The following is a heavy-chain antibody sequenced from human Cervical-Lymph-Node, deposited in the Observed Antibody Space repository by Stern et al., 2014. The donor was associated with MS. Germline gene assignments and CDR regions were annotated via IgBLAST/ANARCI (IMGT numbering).Heavy chain of an antibody. CDR1: AYTFTNYY. D-gene: IGHD2-2*01. CDR3: ATLCAPLSSSFDY. V-gene: IGHV1-46*03. Sequence: QVQLVQSGAEVKKPGASVKVSCKTSAYTFTNYYMHWVRQAPGQGLEWMGLINPRSGTPSYTQKFQGRVTMARDTSTSTVYMDLSSLRSDDTAVYYCATLCAPLSSSFDYWGQGTLVTVSS. CDR2: INPRSGTP. J-gene: IGHJ4*02.